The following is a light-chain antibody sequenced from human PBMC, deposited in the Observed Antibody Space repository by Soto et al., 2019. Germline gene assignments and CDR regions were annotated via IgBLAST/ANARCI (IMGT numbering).Light chain of an antibody. CDR1: SSDVGSYNL. CDR3: CSYAGSKV. Sequence: SALTQPASVSGSHGQSITISCTGTSSDVGSYNLVSWYQQHPGKAPKLMIYEVSKRPSGVSNRFSGSKSGNTASLTISGLQSEDEADYYCCSYAGSKVFGGGTKLTVL. J-gene: IGLJ3*02. CDR2: EVS. V-gene: IGLV2-23*02.